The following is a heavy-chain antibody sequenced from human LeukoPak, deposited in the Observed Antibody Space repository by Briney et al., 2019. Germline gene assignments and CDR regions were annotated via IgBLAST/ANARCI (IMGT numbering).Heavy chain of an antibody. V-gene: IGHV3-21*01. CDR3: ARGKKWLLLREVRGYGMDV. J-gene: IGHJ6*02. CDR2: IYSSSSYI. CDR1: EFTFNNYC. D-gene: IGHD3-22*01. Sequence: EGSLRLSCAASEFTFNNYCMNWVRQAPGKGLEWVSSIYSSSSYIYYADSVKGRFTISRDNAKSSLYLQMNSLRAEDTAVYYCARGKKWLLLREVRGYGMDVWGQGTTVTVSS.